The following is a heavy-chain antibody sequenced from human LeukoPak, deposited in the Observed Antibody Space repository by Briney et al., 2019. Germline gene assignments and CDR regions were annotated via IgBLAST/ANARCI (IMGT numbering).Heavy chain of an antibody. D-gene: IGHD3-16*01. J-gene: IGHJ4*02. CDR2: ISGSDDST. CDR3: AKDGGQEVYY. V-gene: IGHV3-23*01. Sequence: QPGGSLRLSCAASGFTFSSYAMRWVRQAPGKGLEWVSSISGSDDSTYNADSVKGRFTISRDKSKNTLYLQMNSLRAEDTAVYYCAKDGGQEVYYWGQGTLVTVSS. CDR1: GFTFSSYA.